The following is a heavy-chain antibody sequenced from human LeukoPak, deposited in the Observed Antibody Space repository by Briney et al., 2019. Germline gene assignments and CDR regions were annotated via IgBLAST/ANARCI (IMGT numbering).Heavy chain of an antibody. Sequence: PGGSLRLSCAASGFTVISNYMSWVRQAPGKALEWVSVIYSGGSTYYADSVKGRFTISRDNSKNTLYLQMNSLRAEDTAVYYCARAQIVGTTFLFDYWGQGTLVTVSS. V-gene: IGHV3-53*01. D-gene: IGHD1-26*01. CDR2: IYSGGST. CDR1: GFTVISNY. J-gene: IGHJ4*02. CDR3: ARAQIVGTTFLFDY.